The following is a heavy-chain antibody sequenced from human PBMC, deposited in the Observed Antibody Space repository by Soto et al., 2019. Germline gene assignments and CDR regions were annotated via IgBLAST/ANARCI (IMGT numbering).Heavy chain of an antibody. Sequence: QVQLQESGPGLVKPSETLSLTCTVSGGSICTYYGSWIRQPAGKGLEWIGRIYTSGSTHYNPSLKSRVTISVGTSKNQFSLTLTSVTAADTAVYYCARDKAVWFGEFAYYFDYWGQGTLVTVSS. CDR2: IYTSGST. J-gene: IGHJ4*02. CDR3: ARDKAVWFGEFAYYFDY. D-gene: IGHD3-10*01. CDR1: GGSICTYY. V-gene: IGHV4-4*07.